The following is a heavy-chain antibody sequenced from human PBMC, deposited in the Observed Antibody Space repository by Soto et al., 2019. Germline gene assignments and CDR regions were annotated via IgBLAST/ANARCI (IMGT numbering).Heavy chain of an antibody. CDR2: IVVGSGNT. CDR1: GFTFTSSA. CDR3: ATWRGGYTYGLDH. V-gene: IGHV1-58*01. J-gene: IGHJ4*02. Sequence: SVKVSCKASGFTFTSSAVQWVRQARGQRLEWIGWIVVGSGNTNYAQKFQERVTITRDMSTSTAYMELSSLRAEDTAVYYCATWRGGYTYGLDHWGQGTPVTVSS. D-gene: IGHD5-18*01.